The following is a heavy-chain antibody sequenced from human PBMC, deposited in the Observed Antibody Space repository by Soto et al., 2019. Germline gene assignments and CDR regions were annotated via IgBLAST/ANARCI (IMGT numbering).Heavy chain of an antibody. Sequence: TGGSLRLSCAASGFTFSSYAMHWVRQAPGKGLEWVAVISYDGSNKYYADSVKGRFTISRDNSKNTLYLQMNSLRAEDTAVYYCARGSPHYYDSSGYSRAPEYFQHWGQGTLVTVSS. CDR3: ARGSPHYYDSSGYSRAPEYFQH. CDR1: GFTFSSYA. V-gene: IGHV3-30-3*01. J-gene: IGHJ1*01. D-gene: IGHD3-22*01. CDR2: ISYDGSNK.